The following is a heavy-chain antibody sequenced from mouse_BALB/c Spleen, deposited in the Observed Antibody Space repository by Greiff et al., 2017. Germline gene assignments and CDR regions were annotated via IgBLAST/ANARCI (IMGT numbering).Heavy chain of an antibody. J-gene: IGHJ2*01. CDR2: ISSGSSTI. D-gene: IGHD2-14*01. CDR3: ARMDRYYYFDY. CDR1: GFTFSSFG. V-gene: IGHV5-17*02. Sequence: EVKLVESGGGLVQPGGSRKLSCAASGFTFSSFGMHWVRQAPEKGLEWVAYISSGSSTIYYADTVKGRFTISRDNPKNTLFLQMTSLRSEDTAMYYCARMDRYYYFDYWGQGTTLTVSS.